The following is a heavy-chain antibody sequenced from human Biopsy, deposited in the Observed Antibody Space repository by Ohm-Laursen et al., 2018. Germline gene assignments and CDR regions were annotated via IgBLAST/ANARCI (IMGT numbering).Heavy chain of an antibody. CDR3: ARDPLNGHKHFDY. CDR1: SYTFTDYN. D-gene: IGHD2-8*01. V-gene: IGHV1-2*02. J-gene: IGHJ4*02. CDR2: INCKTGAT. Sequence: GASVKVSCKASSYTFTDYNIHWMRQAPGQGLEWLGYINCKTGATNYAQKFQGTVTMTRDTSISTAYLALGSLRSADTGIYYCARDPLNGHKHFDYWGQGSLVTVSS.